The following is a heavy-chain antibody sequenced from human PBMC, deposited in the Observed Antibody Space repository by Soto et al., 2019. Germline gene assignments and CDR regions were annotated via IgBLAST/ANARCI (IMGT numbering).Heavy chain of an antibody. D-gene: IGHD3-10*01. V-gene: IGHV3-30-3*01. CDR1: GFTFIYYD. CDR2: ISHDGSKK. CDR3: ARDVTRFRGVIMSAFDY. J-gene: IGHJ4*02. Sequence: QVQLVESGGGVVQPGRSLRLSCAASGFTFIYYDIHWVRQAPGKGLEWVAIISHDGSKKYYADSVKGRFTISRDDSKNTLYLQMNSLRPEDTAVYYCARDVTRFRGVIMSAFDYWGQGTLVTVSS.